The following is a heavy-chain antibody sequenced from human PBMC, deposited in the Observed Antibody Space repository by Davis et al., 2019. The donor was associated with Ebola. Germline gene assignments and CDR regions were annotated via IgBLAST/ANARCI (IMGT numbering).Heavy chain of an antibody. CDR3: ARHGGDCSSTSCYNYYYYYMDV. D-gene: IGHD2-2*02. CDR1: GYSFTSYW. Sequence: GESLKISCKGSGYSFTSYWISWVRQMPGKGLEWMGRIDPSDSYTNYSPSFQGHVTISADKSISTAYLQWSSLKASDTAMYYCARHGGDCSSTSCYNYYYYYMDVWAKGPRSPSP. CDR2: IDPSDSYT. V-gene: IGHV5-10-1*01. J-gene: IGHJ6*03.